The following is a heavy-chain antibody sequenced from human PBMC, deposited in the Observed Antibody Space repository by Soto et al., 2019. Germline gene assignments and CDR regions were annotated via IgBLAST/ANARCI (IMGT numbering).Heavy chain of an antibody. D-gene: IGHD5-18*01. Sequence: QVQLQESGPGLVKPSGTLSLTCAVSGGSISSSNWWSWVRQPPGKGLEWLGEISHSGSTNYNPSLKSRFTISVDKSKNQFSLKLSAVTAADTAVYYCAYVDTGSRYYWVQGTLVTVSS. CDR1: GGSISSSNW. V-gene: IGHV4-4*02. J-gene: IGHJ4*02. CDR2: ISHSGST. CDR3: AYVDTGSRYY.